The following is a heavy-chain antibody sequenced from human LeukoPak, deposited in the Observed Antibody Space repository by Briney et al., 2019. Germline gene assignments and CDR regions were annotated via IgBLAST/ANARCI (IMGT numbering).Heavy chain of an antibody. CDR2: IIPIFGTA. Sequence: SVKVSCKASGGTFSSYAISWVRQAPGQGLEWMGRIIPIFGTANYAQKFQGRVTITTDESTSTAYMELSSLRSEDTAVYYCAKERSDTMIVVVITDDAFDIWGQGTMVTVSS. D-gene: IGHD3-22*01. CDR1: GGTFSSYA. CDR3: AKERSDTMIVVVITDDAFDI. V-gene: IGHV1-69*05. J-gene: IGHJ3*02.